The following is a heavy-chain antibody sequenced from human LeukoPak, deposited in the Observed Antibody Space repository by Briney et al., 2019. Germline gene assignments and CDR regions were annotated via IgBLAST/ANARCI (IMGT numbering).Heavy chain of an antibody. CDR3: ARDRDSSECHEV. V-gene: IGHV6-1*01. CDR1: GDTVSISSTA. CDR2: TYYRSEWYH. D-gene: IGHD3-22*01. J-gene: IGHJ4*02. Sequence: SQTLSLTCALSGDTVSISSTAWNWVRQSPSRGLEWLGRTYYRSEWYHDYAVSVKSRITINPDTSKNQFSLQLNSVTPDDTAVYYCARDRDSSECHEVWGQGTLVTVSS.